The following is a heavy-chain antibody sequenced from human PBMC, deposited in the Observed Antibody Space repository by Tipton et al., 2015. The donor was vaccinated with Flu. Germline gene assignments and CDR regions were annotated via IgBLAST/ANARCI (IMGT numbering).Heavy chain of an antibody. Sequence: SLRLSCAASGVTFNNYGMTWVRQAPGKGLEWVSAISGSGGDTYYADSVKGRFTISRDNSKNTLYLQMNSLRVEDTAVYYCAKERGSRLPLDSGGQGTLVPVSS. CDR3: AKERGSRLPLDS. CDR1: GVTFNNYG. J-gene: IGHJ4*02. D-gene: IGHD2-15*01. V-gene: IGHV3-23*01. CDR2: ISGSGGDT.